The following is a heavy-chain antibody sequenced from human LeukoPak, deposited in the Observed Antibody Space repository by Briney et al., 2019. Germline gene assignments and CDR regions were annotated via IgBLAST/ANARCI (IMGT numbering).Heavy chain of an antibody. CDR2: ISYDGSNK. V-gene: IGHV3-30-3*01. J-gene: IGHJ6*03. CDR3: ARDQEDFWSGYPNYYYYYMDV. D-gene: IGHD3-3*01. CDR1: GFTFSSYA. Sequence: PGGSLRLSCAASGFTFSSYAMHGVRQAPGKGLEWVAVISYDGSNKYYADSVKGRFTISRDNSKNTLYLQMNSLRAEDTAVYYCARDQEDFWSGYPNYYYYYMDVWGKGTTVTVSS.